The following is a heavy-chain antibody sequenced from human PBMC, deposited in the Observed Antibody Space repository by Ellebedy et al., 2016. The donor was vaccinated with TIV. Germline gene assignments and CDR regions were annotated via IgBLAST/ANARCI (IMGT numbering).Heavy chain of an antibody. J-gene: IGHJ6*02. V-gene: IGHV1-8*02. CDR3: ARGVTASYYYYYGMDV. D-gene: IGHD2-21*02. CDR2: INPNSGNT. CDR1: GYTFTGYY. Sequence: ASVKVSCKASGYTFTGYYMHWVRQAPGQGLEWMGWINPNSGNTGYAQKFQGRVTMTRNTSISTAYMELSSLRSDDTAVYYCARGVTASYYYYYGMDVWGQGTTVTVSS.